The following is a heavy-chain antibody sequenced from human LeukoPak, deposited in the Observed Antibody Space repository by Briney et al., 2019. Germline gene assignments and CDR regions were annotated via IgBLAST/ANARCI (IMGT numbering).Heavy chain of an antibody. Sequence: GGSLRLSSAASGFTFNSYWMHWVRQGPGKGLVWVSRISSDGSSTKYADSVKGRFTISRDNAKNTLYLQMNSLRAEDTVVYYCARAEAAAGTDYWGQGTLVTVSS. CDR3: ARAEAAAGTDY. V-gene: IGHV3-74*01. CDR2: ISSDGSST. CDR1: GFTFNSYW. D-gene: IGHD6-13*01. J-gene: IGHJ4*02.